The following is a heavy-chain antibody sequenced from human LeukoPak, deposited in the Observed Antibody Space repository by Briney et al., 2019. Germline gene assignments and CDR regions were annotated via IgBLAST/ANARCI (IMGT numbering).Heavy chain of an antibody. Sequence: GEPLKISCQGSGSSFAGYWIGWVRQLPGKGLGWIGIIYPGDFDTSYRPSFQGQVTISADKSISTAYLQWSSLKASDTAMYYCARSAEPHFDYWGQGTLVTVSS. CDR2: IYPGDFDT. J-gene: IGHJ4*02. D-gene: IGHD1-14*01. CDR1: GSSFAGYW. V-gene: IGHV5-51*01. CDR3: ARSAEPHFDY.